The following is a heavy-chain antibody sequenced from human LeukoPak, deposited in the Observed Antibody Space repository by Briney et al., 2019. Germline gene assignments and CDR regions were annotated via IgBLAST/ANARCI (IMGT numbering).Heavy chain of an antibody. CDR1: GGCISSYY. CDR2: IYTSGST. Sequence: SETLSLTCTVSGGCISSYYWSWIRQPAGKGLEWIGRIYTSGSTNYNPSLKSRVTMSVDTSKNQFSLKLSSVTAADTAVYYCARAQGSSGLNWFDPWGQGTLVTVSS. V-gene: IGHV4-4*07. CDR3: ARAQGSSGLNWFDP. J-gene: IGHJ5*02. D-gene: IGHD3-22*01.